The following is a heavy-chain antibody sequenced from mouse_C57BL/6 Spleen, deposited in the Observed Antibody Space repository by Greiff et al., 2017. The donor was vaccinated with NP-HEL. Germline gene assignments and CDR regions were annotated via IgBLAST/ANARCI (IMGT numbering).Heavy chain of an antibody. CDR3: AIYSWFAY. V-gene: IGHV3-6*01. D-gene: IGHD2-1*01. Sequence: EVHLVESGPGLVKPSQSLSLTCSVTGYSITSGYYWNWIRQFPGNKLEWMGYISYDGSNNYNPSLKNRISITRDTSKNQFFLKLNSVTTEDTATYYCAIYSWFAYWGQGTLVTVSA. CDR2: ISYDGSN. J-gene: IGHJ3*01. CDR1: GYSITSGYY.